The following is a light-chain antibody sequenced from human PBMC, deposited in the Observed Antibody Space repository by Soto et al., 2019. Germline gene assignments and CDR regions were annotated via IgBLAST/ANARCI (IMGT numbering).Light chain of an antibody. CDR1: SSNIANNY. J-gene: IGLJ1*01. Sequence: QSVLTQPPSVSAAPGQKVTISCSGSSSNIANNYVSWYQQLPGTAPKRLIYDNNKRPSGIPDRFSGSKSGTSATLGISGLQTGDEADYYCGTWDSSLSAYVFGTGTKATVL. V-gene: IGLV1-51*01. CDR3: GTWDSSLSAYV. CDR2: DNN.